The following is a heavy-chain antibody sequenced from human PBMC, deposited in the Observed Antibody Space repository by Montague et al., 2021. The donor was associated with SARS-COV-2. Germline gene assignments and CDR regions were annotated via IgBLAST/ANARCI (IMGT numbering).Heavy chain of an antibody. CDR1: GGSFSGYY. J-gene: IGHJ4*02. D-gene: IGHD3-3*01. CDR2: INYSGST. V-gene: IGHV4-34*01. CDR3: ARVAESTYYDFWGDYLRVNYFDY. Sequence: SETLSLTCAVYGGSFSGYYWSWIRQPPGKGLEWIGEINYSGSTNYNPSLKSRVTISVDTSKNQFSLKLSSVTAADTAVYYCARVAESTYYDFWGDYLRVNYFDYWGQGTLVTVSS.